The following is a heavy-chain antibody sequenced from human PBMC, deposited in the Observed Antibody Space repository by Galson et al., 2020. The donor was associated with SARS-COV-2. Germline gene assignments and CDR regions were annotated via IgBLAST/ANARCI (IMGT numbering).Heavy chain of an antibody. V-gene: IGHV4-4*07. CDR3: ARSPPYSSGTYYPFDY. CDR2: LYTGGYT. D-gene: IGHD3-10*01. Sequence: SETLSLTCSVSGDSISSYYWSWIRHSAGKGLEWIGRLYTGGYTNYSPSFETRVTMSLDTSKNQFHLNLKSLTAADTAVYFCARSPPYSSGTYYPFDYWGQGIPVTVSS. J-gene: IGHJ4*02. CDR1: GDSISSYY.